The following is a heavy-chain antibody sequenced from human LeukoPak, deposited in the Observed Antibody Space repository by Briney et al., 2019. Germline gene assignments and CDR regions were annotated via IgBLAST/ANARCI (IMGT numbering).Heavy chain of an antibody. CDR3: ARDVITAGYYMDV. J-gene: IGHJ6*03. V-gene: IGHV4-59*01. D-gene: IGHD3-16*02. CDR2: MYYSGIT. Sequence: SETLSLICTVSCGSITRDYYSWIRQPPGKGLEWLGYMYYSGITNYNPSLKTPVTLSVDTSKNQFSLKLSSVTAADTAVYYCARDVITAGYYMDVWGKGTTVTVSS. CDR1: CGSITRDY.